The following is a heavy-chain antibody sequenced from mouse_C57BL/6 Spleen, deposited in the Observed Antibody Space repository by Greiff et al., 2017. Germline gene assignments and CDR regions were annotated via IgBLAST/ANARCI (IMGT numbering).Heavy chain of an antibody. CDR3: TFDYDYSAWFAY. CDR1: GFNIKDDY. D-gene: IGHD2-4*01. Sequence: VQLQQPGAELVRPGASVKLSCTASGFNIKDDYMHWVKQRPEQGLEWIGWIDPENGDTEYTSKFQGKATITADTSSNTAYLQLSSLTSEDTAVYYCTFDYDYSAWFAYWGQGTLVTVSA. J-gene: IGHJ3*01. CDR2: IDPENGDT. V-gene: IGHV14-4*01.